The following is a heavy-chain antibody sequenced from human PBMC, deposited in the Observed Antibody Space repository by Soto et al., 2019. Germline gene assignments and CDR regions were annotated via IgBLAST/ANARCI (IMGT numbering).Heavy chain of an antibody. Sequence: EVQLVESGGGLVKPGGSLRLSCAASRFTFSDAWMSWVRQAPGKGPEWVGRIKRKSDGGTTAYAAPVKGRFTISRDDSKNTLYLQMNSLKIEDTAVYYCAARFTVTSIVITDEEAFDIWGQGTMVTVSS. CDR1: RFTFSDAW. J-gene: IGHJ3*02. CDR3: AARFTVTSIVITDEEAFDI. CDR2: IKRKSDGGTT. V-gene: IGHV3-15*01. D-gene: IGHD3-16*01.